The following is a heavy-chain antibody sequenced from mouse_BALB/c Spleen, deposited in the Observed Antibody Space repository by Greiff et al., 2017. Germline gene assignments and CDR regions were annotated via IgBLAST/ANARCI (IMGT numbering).Heavy chain of an antibody. CDR3: ARFQGGYDVRDYYAMDY. D-gene: IGHD2-2*01. Sequence: EVQRVESGGGLVQPGGSRKLSCAASGFTFSSFGMHWVRQAPEKGLEWVAYISSGSSTIYYADTVKGRFTISRDNPKNTLFLQMTSLRSEDTAMYYCARFQGGYDVRDYYAMDYWGQGTSVTVSS. CDR2: ISSGSSTI. CDR1: GFTFSSFG. J-gene: IGHJ4*01. V-gene: IGHV5-17*02.